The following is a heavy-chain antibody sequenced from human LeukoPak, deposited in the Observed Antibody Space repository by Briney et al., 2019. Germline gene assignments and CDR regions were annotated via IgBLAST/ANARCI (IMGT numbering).Heavy chain of an antibody. CDR3: AGESVLRYFDWLLYYYGMDV. Sequence: SETLSLTCAVYGGSFSGYYWSWIRQPPGKGLEWIGEINHSGSTNYNPSLKSRVTISVDTSKNQFSLKLSSVTAADTAVYYCAGESVLRYFDWLLYYYGMDVWGQGTTVTVSS. CDR2: INHSGST. CDR1: GGSFSGYY. D-gene: IGHD3-9*01. J-gene: IGHJ6*02. V-gene: IGHV4-34*01.